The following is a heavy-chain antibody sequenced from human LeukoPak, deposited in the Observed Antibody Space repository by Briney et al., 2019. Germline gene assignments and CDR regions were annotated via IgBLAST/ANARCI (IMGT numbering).Heavy chain of an antibody. V-gene: IGHV1-69*05. CDR2: IIPIFGTA. CDR3: AREDYYDSSGYFLLSR. D-gene: IGHD3-22*01. CDR1: GGTFSSYA. Sequence: ASVKVSCKASGGTFSSYAISWVRQAPGQGLEWMGRIIPIFGTANYAQKFQGRITITTDESTSTAYMELSSLRSEDTAVYYCAREDYYDSSGYFLLSRWGQGTLVTVSS. J-gene: IGHJ4*02.